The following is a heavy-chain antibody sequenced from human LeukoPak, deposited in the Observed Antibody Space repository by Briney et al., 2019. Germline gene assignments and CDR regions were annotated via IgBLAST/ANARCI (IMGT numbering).Heavy chain of an antibody. CDR2: ISYSGCT. J-gene: IGHJ4*02. D-gene: IGHD3-10*01. CDR1: GGPISSSPYY. V-gene: IGHV4-39*01. CDR3: ARLSPYLGSGSSAFPDDF. Sequence: SETLSLTCTVSGGPISSSPYYWGWIRQPPGKGLEWIGSISYSGCTFDNPSLKSRLTISVDTSKNQFSLKLSSLTAADTAVFYCARLSPYLGSGSSAFPDDFWGQGTLVTVSS.